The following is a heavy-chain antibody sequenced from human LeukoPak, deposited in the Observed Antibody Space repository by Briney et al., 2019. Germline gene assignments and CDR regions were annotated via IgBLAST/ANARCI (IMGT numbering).Heavy chain of an antibody. CDR2: INPNSGGT. V-gene: IGHV1-2*02. D-gene: IGHD3-22*01. CDR1: GYTFTGYY. Sequence: ASVKVSCKASGYTFTGYYMHWVRLAPGQGLEWMGWINPNSGGTNYAQKFQGRVTMTRDTSISTAYMELSRLRSDDTAVYYCARPTDSSGYHNWFDPWGQGTLVTVSS. J-gene: IGHJ5*02. CDR3: ARPTDSSGYHNWFDP.